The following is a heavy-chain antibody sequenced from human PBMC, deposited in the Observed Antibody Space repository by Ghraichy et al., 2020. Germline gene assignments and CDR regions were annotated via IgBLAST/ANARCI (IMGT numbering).Heavy chain of an antibody. CDR1: GFTFSSFS. Sequence: GESLNISCAASGFTFSSFSMNWVRQAPGKGLEWVSYISRNSSTIYYADSVKGRFTISRDNAKNSLYLQMNSLRDEDTAVFYCAKEGGYCSGGRCLAARMDVWGKETTVTVDS. CDR3: AKEGGYCSGGRCLAARMDV. CDR2: ISRNSSTI. J-gene: IGHJ6*04. D-gene: IGHD2-15*01. V-gene: IGHV3-48*02.